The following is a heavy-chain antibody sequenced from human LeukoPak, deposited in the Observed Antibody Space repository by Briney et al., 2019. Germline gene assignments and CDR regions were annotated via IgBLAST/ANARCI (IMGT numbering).Heavy chain of an antibody. CDR1: GGSISTYY. Sequence: SDTLSPTCTVSGGSISTYYWNWIRQPPGKGLEWIGSIYHSGNTNYNPSLRSPVTISVDTSKNQFSLKLSSVTAADTAVYYCARGVQQWPYYYDYWGQGTLVTVS. J-gene: IGHJ4*02. CDR2: IYHSGNT. D-gene: IGHD6-19*01. V-gene: IGHV4-59*07. CDR3: ARGVQQWPYYYDY.